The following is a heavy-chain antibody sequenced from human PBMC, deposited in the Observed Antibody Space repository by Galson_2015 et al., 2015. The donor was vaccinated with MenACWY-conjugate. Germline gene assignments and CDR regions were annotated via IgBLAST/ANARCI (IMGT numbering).Heavy chain of an antibody. Sequence: QSGAEVKKPGESLTISCKGSGYRFINYWIGWVRQMPGKGLQWMGLIDPVNSNVRYSPSFQGQVTIPADESISTAYLQWSSLKASDTAMYYCARHPPGGRGMDVWGQGTTVTVSS. V-gene: IGHV5-51*01. CDR3: ARHPPGGRGMDV. D-gene: IGHD1-26*01. CDR1: GYRFINYW. J-gene: IGHJ6*02. CDR2: IDPVNSNV.